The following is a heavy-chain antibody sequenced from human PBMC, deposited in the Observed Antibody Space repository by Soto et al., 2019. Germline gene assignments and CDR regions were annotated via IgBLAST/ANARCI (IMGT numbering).Heavy chain of an antibody. D-gene: IGHD2-2*02. CDR3: ARLRIPAAIRGWFDL. J-gene: IGHJ5*02. V-gene: IGHV4-39*01. CDR1: GGSISSSSYY. CDR2: IYYSGST. Sequence: SETLSLTCTVSGGSISSSSYYWGWIRQPPGKGLEWIGSIYYSGSTYYNPSLKSRVTISVDTSKNQFSLKLSSVTAADTAVYYCARLRIPAAIRGWFDLWGQGTMVTVSS.